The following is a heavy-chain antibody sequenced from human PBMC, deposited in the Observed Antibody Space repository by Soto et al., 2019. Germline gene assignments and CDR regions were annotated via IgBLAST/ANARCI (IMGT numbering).Heavy chain of an antibody. CDR3: ARALRYCSGGSCYSGSDALDV. Sequence: GESLKISCEGSGYSFTSYYITWVRQMPGKGLEWLGRIDASDSETNYSPSFQGHVTISTDKSITTAYLQWSSLKASDTAMYYCARALRYCSGGSCYSGSDALDVWGQGTMVTVSS. V-gene: IGHV5-10-1*01. CDR2: IDASDSET. J-gene: IGHJ3*01. CDR1: GYSFTSYY. D-gene: IGHD2-15*01.